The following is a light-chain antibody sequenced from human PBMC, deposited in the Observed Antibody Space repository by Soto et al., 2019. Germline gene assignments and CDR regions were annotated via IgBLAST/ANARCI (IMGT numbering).Light chain of an antibody. CDR1: QDINIY. CDR2: DAS. CDR3: QQYHNRLFT. V-gene: IGKV1-33*01. Sequence: DIQMTQSPSSLSASVGDRVTITCHASQDINIYLNWYQQKPGKAPELLIYDASYLQTGVPSRFSGSGSGTDFTLTIRNLQPEDIATYHCQQYHNRLFTFGGGTKVEIK. J-gene: IGKJ4*01.